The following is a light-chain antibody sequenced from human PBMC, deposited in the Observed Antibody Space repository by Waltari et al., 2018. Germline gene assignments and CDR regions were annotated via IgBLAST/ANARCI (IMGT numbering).Light chain of an antibody. CDR1: KWDDKY. V-gene: IGLV3-1*01. CDR2: QDL. CDR3: QAWDSSTACVV. J-gene: IGLJ2*01. Sequence: SYELTQPPSVSVSPGQTASITCPGDKWDDKYVHWYQQQPGQSPVLGIYQDLKRPSGVPERFSGFNSGNTATLTIRGTQAMDEADYFCQAWDSSTACVVFGGGTKLTVL.